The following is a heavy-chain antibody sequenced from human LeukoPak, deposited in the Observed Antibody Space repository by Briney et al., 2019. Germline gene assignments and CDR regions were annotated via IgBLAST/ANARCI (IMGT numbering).Heavy chain of an antibody. CDR2: IKQDGSEK. Sequence: GGSLRLSCAASGFTFSSYWMSWVRQAPGKGLEWVANIKQDGSEKYYVDSVKGRFTISRDNAKNSLYLQMSSLRAEDTAVYYCARDTYDSSSYYAHHDYWGQGTLVTVSS. J-gene: IGHJ4*02. D-gene: IGHD3-22*01. CDR1: GFTFSSYW. V-gene: IGHV3-7*01. CDR3: ARDTYDSSSYYAHHDY.